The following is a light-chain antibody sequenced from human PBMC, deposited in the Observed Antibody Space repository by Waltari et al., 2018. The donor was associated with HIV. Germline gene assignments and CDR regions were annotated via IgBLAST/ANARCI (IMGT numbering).Light chain of an antibody. CDR3: SSYTRSISVI. Sequence: QSALTQPASVSGSPGQSITIPCTGTSADVGGYNHVAWYQQKIDSPPKLIIAAVTHRPSGVSGRFSGSKSGNTASLTITGLRPDDEAVYFCSSYTRSISVIFGGGTRLIV. CDR1: SADVGGYNH. J-gene: IGLJ2*01. CDR2: AVT. V-gene: IGLV2-14*01.